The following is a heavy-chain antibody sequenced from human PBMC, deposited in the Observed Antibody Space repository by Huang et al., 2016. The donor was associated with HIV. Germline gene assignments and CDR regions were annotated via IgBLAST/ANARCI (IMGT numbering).Heavy chain of an antibody. CDR1: EYTLTELS. V-gene: IGHV1-24*01. CDR3: ATGFDVFFDF. Sequence: QVQLVQSRAEGKKPGASVKVSCKVSEYTLTELSIHWVRQPPGKGLEWMGGLDPEIGETIYAQKFQGRVTMTEDTSTETAFMELSGLRPEDTAVYYCATGFDVFFDFWGQGTLVTVSS. D-gene: IGHD3-9*01. J-gene: IGHJ4*02. CDR2: LDPEIGET.